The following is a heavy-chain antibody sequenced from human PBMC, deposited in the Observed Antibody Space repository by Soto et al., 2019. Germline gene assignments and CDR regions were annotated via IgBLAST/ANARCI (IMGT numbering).Heavy chain of an antibody. CDR2: IYYSGST. J-gene: IGHJ4*02. CDR1: GGSISSGGYY. D-gene: IGHD2-15*01. Sequence: SETLSLTCTVSGGSISSGGYYWSWIRQHPGKGLEWIGYIYYSGSTYYNPSLKSRVTISVDTSKNQFSLKLSSVTAADTAVYYCARVVRERDVVVVAAPLPEGYFDYWGQGTLVTVSS. CDR3: ARVVRERDVVVVAAPLPEGYFDY. V-gene: IGHV4-31*03.